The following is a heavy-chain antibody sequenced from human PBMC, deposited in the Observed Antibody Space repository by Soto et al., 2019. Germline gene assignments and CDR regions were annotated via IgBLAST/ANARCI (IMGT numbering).Heavy chain of an antibody. CDR3: ARVTTSRYYYYGMDV. J-gene: IGHJ6*02. V-gene: IGHV3-33*01. Sequence: GGSLRLSCAASGFTFSSYGMHWVRQAPGKGLEWVVVIWYDGSNKYYADSVKGRFTISRDNSKNTLYLQMNSLRAEDTAVYYCARVTTSRYYYYGMDVWGQGTTVTVSS. CDR2: IWYDGSNK. CDR1: GFTFSSYG. D-gene: IGHD4-17*01.